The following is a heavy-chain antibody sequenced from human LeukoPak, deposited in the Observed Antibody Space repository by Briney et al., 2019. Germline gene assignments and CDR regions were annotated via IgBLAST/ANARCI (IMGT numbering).Heavy chain of an antibody. J-gene: IGHJ3*02. CDR1: GGSISTYY. V-gene: IGHV4-4*07. Sequence: RPSETLCLTCTVSGGSISTYYWNWLRQPAGKGLEWIGRIYTSGSTNYNASLKSRVTLSLDTSKNQFSLKLTSVTAADTAVYYCARWITTQGTFDIWAQGTMVTVSS. D-gene: IGHD1-1*01. CDR2: IYTSGST. CDR3: ARWITTQGTFDI.